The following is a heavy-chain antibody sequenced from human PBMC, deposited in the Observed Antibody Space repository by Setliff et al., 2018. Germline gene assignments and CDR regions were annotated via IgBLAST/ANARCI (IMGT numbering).Heavy chain of an antibody. CDR3: ARHPYYYGSGTYLDNNNRWFDP. V-gene: IGHV5-51*01. Sequence: PGESLKISCKGSGHSFTSYWIGWVRQMPGKGLEWMGIIYPGDSITGYSPSFQGQVTISVDKSINTAYLQWSSLRASDTAIYYCARHPYYYGSGTYLDNNNRWFDPWGQGTLVTVSS. D-gene: IGHD3-10*01. CDR1: GHSFTSYW. J-gene: IGHJ5*02. CDR2: IYPGDSIT.